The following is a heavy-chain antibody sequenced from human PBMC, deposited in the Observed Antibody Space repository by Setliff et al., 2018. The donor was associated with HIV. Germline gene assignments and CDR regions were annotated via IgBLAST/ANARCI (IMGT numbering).Heavy chain of an antibody. J-gene: IGHJ4*02. Sequence: GGSLRLSCAASGFTLTTYSMNWVRQAPGKGLEWVSSISSSSSTIYYADSVKGRFTISRDNAKNSLYLQMNSLRAEDTAVYYCATHRVGQRPWLSDFWGQGTLVTVSS. V-gene: IGHV3-48*04. CDR3: ATHRVGQRPWLSDF. CDR1: GFTLTTYS. D-gene: IGHD5-12*01. CDR2: ISSSSSTI.